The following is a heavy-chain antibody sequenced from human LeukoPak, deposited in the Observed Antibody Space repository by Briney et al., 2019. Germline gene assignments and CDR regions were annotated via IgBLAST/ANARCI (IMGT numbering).Heavy chain of an antibody. D-gene: IGHD5-18*01. J-gene: IGHJ4*02. CDR2: INHSGST. Sequence: SETLSLTCAVHGGSFSGYYWSWIRQPPGKGLEWIGEINHSGSTNYNPSLKSRVTISVDTSKNQFSLKLSSVTAADTAVYYCARFPPPRIQLWPYYFDYWGQGTLVTVSS. V-gene: IGHV4-34*01. CDR1: GGSFSGYY. CDR3: ARFPPPRIQLWPYYFDY.